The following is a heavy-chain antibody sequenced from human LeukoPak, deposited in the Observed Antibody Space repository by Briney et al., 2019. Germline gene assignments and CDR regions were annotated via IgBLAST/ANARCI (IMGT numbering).Heavy chain of an antibody. V-gene: IGHV3-33*01. Sequence: PGGSLRLSCAASGFTFSSYGMHWVRQAPGKGLEWVAVIWYDGSNKYYADSVKGRFTISRDNSKNTLYLQMNSLRAEDTAVYYCARDPGIAVAGTPEAPDYWGQGTLVPVSS. D-gene: IGHD6-19*01. CDR2: IWYDGSNK. CDR3: ARDPGIAVAGTPEAPDY. J-gene: IGHJ4*02. CDR1: GFTFSSYG.